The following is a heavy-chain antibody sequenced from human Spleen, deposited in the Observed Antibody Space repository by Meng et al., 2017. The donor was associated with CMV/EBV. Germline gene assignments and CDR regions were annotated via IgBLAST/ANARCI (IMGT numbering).Heavy chain of an antibody. CDR3: ARGSWNYDF. Sequence: ASVKVSCKASGYTFSDYYMHWVQQAPGQGLEWMGWISPYNGNTEYAQKFQGRVTMTTDTSTSTAYMEVRSLTSDDTAMYYCARGSWNYDFWGRGTLVTVSS. J-gene: IGHJ4*02. CDR1: GYTFSDYY. D-gene: IGHD1-7*01. CDR2: ISPYNGNT. V-gene: IGHV1-18*04.